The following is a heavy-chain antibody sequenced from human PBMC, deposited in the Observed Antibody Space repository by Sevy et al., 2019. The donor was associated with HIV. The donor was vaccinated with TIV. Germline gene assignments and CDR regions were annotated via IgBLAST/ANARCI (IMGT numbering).Heavy chain of an antibody. J-gene: IGHJ4*02. V-gene: IGHV3-49*04. CDR3: TRSKAAQSIFDY. Sequence: GGSLRLSCTASGFTFGDYCMSWVRQAPGKGLEWVAFLKSDVYGGTVDDAASVRGRFVISRDDSKTIAYLQMNDLKTEDTGVYYCTRSKAAQSIFDYWGQGALVTVSS. D-gene: IGHD6-13*01. CDR2: LKSDVYGGTV. CDR1: GFTFGDYC.